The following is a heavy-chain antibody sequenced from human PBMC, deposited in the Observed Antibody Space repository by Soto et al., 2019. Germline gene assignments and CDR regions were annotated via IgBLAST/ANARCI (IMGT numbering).Heavy chain of an antibody. CDR3: ARRFSWGLTTFTFYYFDY. Sequence: PSETLSLTCAVSGGSFSGYYWNWIRQPPGKGLEWLGEISRSGSATYNPSLKGRVTMSVDTSKDQFSLKLSSVTAADTAVYYCARRFSWGLTTFTFYYFDYWGQGTLVTVSS. CDR1: GGSFSGYY. D-gene: IGHD7-27*01. V-gene: IGHV4-34*01. J-gene: IGHJ4*02. CDR2: ISRSGSA.